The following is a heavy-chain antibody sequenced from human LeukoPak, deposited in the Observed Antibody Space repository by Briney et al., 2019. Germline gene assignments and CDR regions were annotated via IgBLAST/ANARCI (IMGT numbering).Heavy chain of an antibody. CDR2: IYHSGST. D-gene: IGHD1/OR15-1a*01. CDR1: GYSISSGYY. CDR3: ARYQTGTMFAV. V-gene: IGHV4-38-2*02. Sequence: SETLSLTCTVSGYSISSGYYWGWIRQPPGNGLEWIGSIYHSGSTYYNPSLRSRITMSLDTSENQLSLKLYSVTAADTAIYYCARYQTGTMFAVWGQGTLVTISS. J-gene: IGHJ4*02.